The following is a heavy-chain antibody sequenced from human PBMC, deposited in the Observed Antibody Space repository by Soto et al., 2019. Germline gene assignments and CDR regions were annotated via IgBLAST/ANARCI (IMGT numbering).Heavy chain of an antibody. J-gene: IGHJ4*02. CDR2: IYDSETT. V-gene: IGHV4-4*09. CDR3: ARFGSIAVTRFDY. Sequence: SETLSLTCTVSGGSVSSYYWSWIRQPPGKGLEWIGYIYDSETTNYNPSLKSRVTISVDTSKSQFSLNLTSVTAADTAVYYCARFGSIAVTRFDYWGQGVLVTVSS. D-gene: IGHD6-19*01. CDR1: GGSVSSYY.